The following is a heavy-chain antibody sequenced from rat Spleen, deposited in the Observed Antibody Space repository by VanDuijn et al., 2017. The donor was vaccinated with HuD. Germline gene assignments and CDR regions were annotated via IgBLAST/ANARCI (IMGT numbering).Heavy chain of an antibody. J-gene: IGHJ2*01. CDR1: GFTFSDHG. Sequence: EVQLVESGGGLVQPGRSLKLSCAASGFTFSDHGMAWVRQTPTKGLEWVASINTGGSTYYPDSVKGRFTISRDNAKSTLYLQMNSLRSEDTATYYGTRGGLWVFDYWGQGVMVTVSS. CDR3: TRGGLWVFDY. D-gene: IGHD1-7*01. CDR2: INTGGST. V-gene: IGHV5S13*01.